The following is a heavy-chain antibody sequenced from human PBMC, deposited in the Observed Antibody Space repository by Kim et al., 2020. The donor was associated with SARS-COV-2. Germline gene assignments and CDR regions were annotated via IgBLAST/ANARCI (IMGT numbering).Heavy chain of an antibody. J-gene: IGHJ4*02. CDR2: ISYDGSNK. D-gene: IGHD3-9*01. V-gene: IGHV3-30*04. CDR1: GFTFSSYA. Sequence: GGSLRLSCAASGFTFSSYAMHWVRQAPGKGLEWVAVISYDGSNKYYADSVKGRFTISRDNSKNTLYLQMNSLRAEDTAVYYCARVLGILTGPFDYWGQGTLVTVSS. CDR3: ARVLGILTGPFDY.